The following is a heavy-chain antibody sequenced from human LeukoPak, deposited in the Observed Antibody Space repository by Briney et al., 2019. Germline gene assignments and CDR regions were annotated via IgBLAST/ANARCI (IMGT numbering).Heavy chain of an antibody. J-gene: IGHJ4*02. Sequence: SVKVSCKASGGTFNSSAISWVRQAPGQGLEWMGGIIPIFGTANYAQKFQGRVTITADESTSTAYMELSSLRSEDTAVYYCARYYSNAFDYWGQGTLVTVSS. CDR1: GGTFNSSA. CDR2: IIPIFGTA. D-gene: IGHD4-11*01. V-gene: IGHV1-69*13. CDR3: ARYYSNAFDY.